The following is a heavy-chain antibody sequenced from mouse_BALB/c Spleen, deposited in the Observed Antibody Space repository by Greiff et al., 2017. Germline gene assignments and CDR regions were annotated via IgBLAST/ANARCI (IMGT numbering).Heavy chain of an antibody. Sequence: QVQLKESGAELVRPGTSVKVSCKASGYAFTNYLIEWVKQRPGQGLEWIGVINPGSGGTNYNEKFKGKATLTADKSSSTAYMQLSSLTSDDSAVYFCARSHKNSHRYDAMDYWGQGTSVTVAS. D-gene: IGHD2-14*01. CDR2: INPGSGGT. J-gene: IGHJ4*01. CDR1: GYAFTNYL. V-gene: IGHV1-54*01. CDR3: ARSHKNSHRYDAMDY.